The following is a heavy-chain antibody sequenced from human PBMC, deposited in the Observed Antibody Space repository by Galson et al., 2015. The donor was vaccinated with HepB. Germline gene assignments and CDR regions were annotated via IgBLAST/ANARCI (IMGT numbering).Heavy chain of an antibody. CDR2: ISGSSDYL. J-gene: IGHJ3*02. V-gene: IGHV3-21*06. CDR3: ARDLLMGHTRGIFDI. Sequence: SLRLSCAASGFTFSSYSMNRVRQSPGKGLEWVSAISGSSDYLYYADSVRGRFTISRDNTKNSLYLQMNGLRADDTALYYCARDLLMGHTRGIFDIWGQGTPVAVSS. CDR1: GFTFSSYS. D-gene: IGHD2-8*02.